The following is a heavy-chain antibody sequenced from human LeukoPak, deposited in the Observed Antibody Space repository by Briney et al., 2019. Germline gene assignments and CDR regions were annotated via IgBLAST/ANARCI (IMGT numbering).Heavy chain of an antibody. Sequence: AASVKVSCKASGGTFSSYAISWARQAPGQGLEWMGRIIPILGIANYAQKFQGRVTITADKSTSTAYMELSSLRAEDTAVYYCARWPYSSSYYFDYWGQGTLVTVSS. J-gene: IGHJ4*02. CDR2: IIPILGIA. CDR3: ARWPYSSSYYFDY. CDR1: GGTFSSYA. D-gene: IGHD6-6*01. V-gene: IGHV1-69*04.